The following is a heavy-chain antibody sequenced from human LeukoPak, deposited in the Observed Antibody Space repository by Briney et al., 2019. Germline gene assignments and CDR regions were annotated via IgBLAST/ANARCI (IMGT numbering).Heavy chain of an antibody. CDR2: ISYDGSNK. D-gene: IGHD6-13*01. J-gene: IGHJ4*02. Sequence: GGSLRLSCAASGFTFSSYGMHWVHQAPGKGLEWVAVISYDGSNKYYADSVKGRFTISRDNSKNTLYLQMNSLRAEDTAVYYCAKGIGVYSSSWYFDYWGQGTLVTVSS. V-gene: IGHV3-30*18. CDR1: GFTFSSYG. CDR3: AKGIGVYSSSWYFDY.